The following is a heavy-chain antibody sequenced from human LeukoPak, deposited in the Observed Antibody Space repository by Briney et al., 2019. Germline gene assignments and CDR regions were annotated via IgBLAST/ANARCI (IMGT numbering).Heavy chain of an antibody. CDR2: ISYDGSHK. D-gene: IGHD2-15*01. CDR3: AKDQLPHCSSGSCYLMDS. Sequence: GTSLRLSCVAPGFDFSSSAIHGVRQAPGKGLESVAVISYDGSHKYLADSVKGRFTVSRDNAKNTVYLQMNSLRLEDTALYYCAKDQLPHCSSGSCYLMDSWGQGTLVTVSS. J-gene: IGHJ4*02. CDR1: GFDFSSSA. V-gene: IGHV3-30*04.